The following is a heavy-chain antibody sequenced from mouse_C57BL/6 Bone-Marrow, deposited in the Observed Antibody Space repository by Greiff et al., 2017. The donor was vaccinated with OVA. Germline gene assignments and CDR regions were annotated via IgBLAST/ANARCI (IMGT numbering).Heavy chain of an antibody. CDR1: GYTFTDYY. Sequence: VQLVESGAELVRPGASVKLSCTASGYTFTDYYINWVKQRPGQGLEWIARIYPGSGNTYYNEKFKGQATLTAEKSSSTAYMQLSSLTSEDSAVYFCAIWDPYYFDYWGQGTTLTVSS. V-gene: IGHV1-76*01. D-gene: IGHD4-1*01. CDR2: IYPGSGNT. J-gene: IGHJ2*01. CDR3: AIWDPYYFDY.